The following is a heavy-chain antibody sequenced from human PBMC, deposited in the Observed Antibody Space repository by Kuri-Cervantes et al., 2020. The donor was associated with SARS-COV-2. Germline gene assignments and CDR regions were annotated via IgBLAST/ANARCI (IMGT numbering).Heavy chain of an antibody. V-gene: IGHV4-38-2*02. J-gene: IGHJ1*01. CDR1: DDSISTNYY. CDR2: IHHSWNT. Sequence: ESLKISCTVSDDSISTNYYWGWIRQPPGKGLEWIGIIHHSWNTHYNSSLMSRVTISVDPSKNQFSLKLSSVTAADTAVYYCARHRPTSGYFQHWGQGTLVTVSS. D-gene: IGHD2-2*01. CDR3: ARHRPTSGYFQH.